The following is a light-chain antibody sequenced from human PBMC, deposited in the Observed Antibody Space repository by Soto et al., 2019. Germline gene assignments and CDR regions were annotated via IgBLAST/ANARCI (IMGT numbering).Light chain of an antibody. CDR1: QSVSSN. CDR2: GAS. CDR3: QQYNNWPRT. J-gene: IGKJ5*01. Sequence: EIVMTQSPATLSVSPGERATLSCRASQSVSSNLAWYQQKPGQAPRLLIYGASTRATGIQARFSGSGSGTEFTLTIRSLQSEDFAVYYCQQYNNWPRTFGQGTRLEIK. V-gene: IGKV3-15*01.